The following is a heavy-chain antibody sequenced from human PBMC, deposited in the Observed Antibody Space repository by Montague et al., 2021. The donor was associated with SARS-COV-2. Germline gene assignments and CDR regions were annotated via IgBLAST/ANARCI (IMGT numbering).Heavy chain of an antibody. Sequence: SETLSLTCAVSGASMSTSNWWSWVRQPPGKGLEWIGEISHSGTAXXNPSLKSRVTILIEKSKNQFSLNLTSVTAADTAMYYCTRVVAVAGSDYWGQGILVTVSS. CDR2: ISHSGTA. CDR3: TRVVAVAGSDY. J-gene: IGHJ4*02. V-gene: IGHV4-4*02. D-gene: IGHD6-19*01. CDR1: GASMSTSNW.